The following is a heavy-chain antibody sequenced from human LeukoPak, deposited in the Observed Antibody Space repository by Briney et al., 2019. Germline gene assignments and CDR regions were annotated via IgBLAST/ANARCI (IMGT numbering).Heavy chain of an antibody. D-gene: IGHD3-10*01. CDR3: ARARYYYGSGSLNWFDP. Sequence: SETLSLTCTVSGGSISSYYWGWIRQPPGKGLEWIGSIYYSGSTYYNPSLKSRVTISVDTSKNQFSLKLSSVTAADTAVYYCARARYYYGSGSLNWFDPWGQGTLVTVSS. J-gene: IGHJ5*02. CDR1: GGSISSYY. CDR2: IYYSGST. V-gene: IGHV4-39*07.